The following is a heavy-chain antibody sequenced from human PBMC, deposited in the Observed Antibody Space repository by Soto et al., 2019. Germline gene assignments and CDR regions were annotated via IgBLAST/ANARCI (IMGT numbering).Heavy chain of an antibody. D-gene: IGHD5-12*01. Sequence: QVQLQESGPGLVKPSETLSLTCTVSGGSVSSGSYYWSWIRQPPGKGLEWIGYIYYSGSTNYNPSLKSRVTISVDTSKNQFSLKLSSVTAADTAVYYCARAPEILYSVYDWLGYYYYGMDVWGQGTTVTVSS. J-gene: IGHJ6*02. CDR2: IYYSGST. V-gene: IGHV4-61*01. CDR1: GGSVSSGSYY. CDR3: ARAPEILYSVYDWLGYYYYGMDV.